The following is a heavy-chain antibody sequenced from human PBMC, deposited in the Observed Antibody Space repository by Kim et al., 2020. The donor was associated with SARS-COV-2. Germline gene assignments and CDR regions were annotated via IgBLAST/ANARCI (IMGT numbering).Heavy chain of an antibody. CDR2: IYYSGST. J-gene: IGHJ2*01. Sequence: AETLSLTCTVSGGSISSYYWSWIRQPPGKGLEWIGYIYYSGSTNYNPSLKTRVTISVDTSKNQFSLKLSSVTAADTAVYYCARDHREWLQYTANWYFDHWGRGTLVTVSS. CDR1: GGSISSYY. V-gene: IGHV4-59*01. D-gene: IGHD3-3*01. CDR3: ARDHREWLQYTANWYFDH.